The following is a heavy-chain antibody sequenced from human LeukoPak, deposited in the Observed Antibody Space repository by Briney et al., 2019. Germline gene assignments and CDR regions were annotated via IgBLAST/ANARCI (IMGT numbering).Heavy chain of an antibody. CDR2: ISGSGGST. Sequence: GGSLRLSCAASGFTFNNYAMSWVRQAPGKGLEWVSVISGSGGSTYYVDSVKGRFTISRDNSKNTLYLQMNSLRAEDTAVYYCAQEIYGDSTGGRFQHWGQGALVTVSS. J-gene: IGHJ1*01. CDR3: AQEIYGDSTGGRFQH. D-gene: IGHD4-17*01. CDR1: GFTFNNYA. V-gene: IGHV3-23*01.